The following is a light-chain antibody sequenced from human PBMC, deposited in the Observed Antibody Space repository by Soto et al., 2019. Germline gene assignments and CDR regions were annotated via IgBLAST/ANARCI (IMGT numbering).Light chain of an antibody. Sequence: DIVMTQSPDSLAVSLGARATINCKSSQSVLYSSNNKNYLAWYQQKPGQPPRLLIYWASTRESGVPDRFSGSGSGTDLTLTISSLQAKDVEVYYCQQYYSAPLTFGGGTKVWIK. V-gene: IGKV4-1*01. CDR2: WAS. CDR1: QSVLYSSNNKNY. J-gene: IGKJ4*01. CDR3: QQYYSAPLT.